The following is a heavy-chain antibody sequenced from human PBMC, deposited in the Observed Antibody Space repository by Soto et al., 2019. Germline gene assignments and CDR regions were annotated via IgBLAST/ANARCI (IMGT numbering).Heavy chain of an antibody. V-gene: IGHV3-48*02. Sequence: EVQLVESGGGLVQPGGFLRLSCAASGFTFSSYSMNWVRQAPGKGLEWVSYISSSSSTIYYADSVKGRFTISRDNAKNSLYLQMNSLRDEDTAVYYCAREETYYYDSSGYYRHFDYWGQGTLVTVSS. J-gene: IGHJ4*02. CDR3: AREETYYYDSSGYYRHFDY. CDR2: ISSSSSTI. CDR1: GFTFSSYS. D-gene: IGHD3-22*01.